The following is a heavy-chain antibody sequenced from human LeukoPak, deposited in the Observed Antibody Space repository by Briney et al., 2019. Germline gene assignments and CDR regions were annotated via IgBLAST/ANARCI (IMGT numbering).Heavy chain of an antibody. D-gene: IGHD3-16*01. CDR3: PRGPGY. CDR1: GFTFSSYA. V-gene: IGHV3-23*01. CDR2: ISGSGGST. J-gene: IGHJ4*02. Sequence: RSGGSLRLSCAASGFTFSSYAMSWVRQAPGKGLEWVSVISGSGGSTFYADSVKGRFTISRDNSKNTLNLQMNSLRADDTAVYYCPRGPGYWGQGTLVTVSS.